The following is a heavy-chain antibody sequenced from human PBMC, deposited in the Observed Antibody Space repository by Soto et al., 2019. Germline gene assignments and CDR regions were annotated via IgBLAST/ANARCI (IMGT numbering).Heavy chain of an antibody. CDR2: INPGDSDI. V-gene: IGHV5-51*01. CDR1: GYSFTTYW. Sequence: GESLKISCKGSGYSFTTYWIAWVRQMPGKGLELMGIINPGDSDIRYSPSFQGQVTISADNSISTAYLQWSSLKASDTAMYYCARHEQYYYSYYGMDVLGQGLTVTVS. CDR3: ARHEQYYYSYYGMDV. J-gene: IGHJ6*02.